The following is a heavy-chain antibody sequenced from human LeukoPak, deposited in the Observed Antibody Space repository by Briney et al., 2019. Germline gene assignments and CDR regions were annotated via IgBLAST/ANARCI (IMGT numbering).Heavy chain of an antibody. CDR1: GDSVSSNSAT. CDR2: TYFRSKWYN. J-gene: IGHJ4*02. Sequence: SQTLSLTCAISGDSVSSNSATWTWIRQSPSRGLEWLGGTYFRSKWYNDSAESVKSRITINPDTSKNQFSLQLNSVTPEDTAVYYCARGANSYDYWGQGTLVTVSS. D-gene: IGHD5-18*01. V-gene: IGHV6-1*01. CDR3: ARGANSYDY.